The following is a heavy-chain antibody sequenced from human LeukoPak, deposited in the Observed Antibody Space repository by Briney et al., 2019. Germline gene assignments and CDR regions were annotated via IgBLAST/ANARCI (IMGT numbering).Heavy chain of an antibody. D-gene: IGHD7-27*01. CDR3: AGSLESSAPTKLGKYYFDY. CDR1: GGSISSSIYY. V-gene: IGHV4-39*01. J-gene: IGHJ4*02. Sequence: PSETLSLTCTVSGGSISSSIYYWGWIRQPPGKGLEWIGTIHYSGSTYYNPSLKSRVTISVDTSKNQFSLKLSSVTAADTAVYYCAGSLESSAPTKLGKYYFDYWGQGTLVTVSS. CDR2: IHYSGST.